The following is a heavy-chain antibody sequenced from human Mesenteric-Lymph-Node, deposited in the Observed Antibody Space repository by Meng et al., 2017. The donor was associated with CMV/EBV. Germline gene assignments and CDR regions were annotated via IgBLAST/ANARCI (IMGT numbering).Heavy chain of an antibody. D-gene: IGHD6-6*01. CDR2: INPNSGGT. Sequence: ASVKVSCKASGYTFTGYYMHWVRQAPGQGLEWMGWINPNSGGTNYAQKFQGRVTMTRDTSISTAYMELSRLRSEDTAVYYCARGTRIAARPPGGFDPWGQGTLVTVSS. V-gene: IGHV1-2*02. J-gene: IGHJ5*02. CDR3: ARGTRIAARPPGGFDP. CDR1: GYTFTGYY.